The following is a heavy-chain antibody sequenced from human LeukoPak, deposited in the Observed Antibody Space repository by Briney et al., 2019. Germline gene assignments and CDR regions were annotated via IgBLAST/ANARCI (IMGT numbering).Heavy chain of an antibody. J-gene: IGHJ4*02. CDR3: ARPNWNGGYFDY. CDR2: IYYSGST. CDR1: GGSISSSSYY. V-gene: IGHV4-39*01. D-gene: IGHD1-1*01. Sequence: PSETLSLTCTVSGGSISSSSYYWGWIRQPPGKGLEWIGSIYYSGSTYYNPSLKSRVTISVDTSKNQFSLKLSSATAADTAVYYCARPNWNGGYFDYWGQGTLVTVSS.